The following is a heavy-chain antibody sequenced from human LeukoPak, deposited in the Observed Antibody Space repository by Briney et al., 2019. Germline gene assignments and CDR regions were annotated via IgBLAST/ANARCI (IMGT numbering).Heavy chain of an antibody. J-gene: IGHJ4*02. V-gene: IGHV3-23*01. CDR2: ISGSGGST. D-gene: IGHD5-24*01. CDR1: GFTFSSYA. Sequence: GGSLRLSCAVSGFTFSSYAMSWGRQAPGQGLEWVSAISGSGGSTYYAGSVKGRFTISRDNSKNTLYLQMNSLRAEDTAVYYCAKDRSARPRMAVDYWGQGTLVTVSS. CDR3: AKDRSARPRMAVDY.